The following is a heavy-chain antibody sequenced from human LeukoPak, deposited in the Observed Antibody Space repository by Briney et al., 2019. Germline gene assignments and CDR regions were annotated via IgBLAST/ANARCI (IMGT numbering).Heavy chain of an antibody. CDR1: GFSLSAYN. D-gene: IGHD6-6*01. CDR3: AKGPASSSFYYFDY. Sequence: GGSLRLSCEGSGFSLSAYNMNWVRQAPGKGLESVSYISSSSATIFYADSVKGRFTISRDNAKNSLYLQMNSLRAEDMALYYCAKGPASSSFYYFDYWGQGTLVTVSS. V-gene: IGHV3-48*04. CDR2: ISSSSATI. J-gene: IGHJ4*02.